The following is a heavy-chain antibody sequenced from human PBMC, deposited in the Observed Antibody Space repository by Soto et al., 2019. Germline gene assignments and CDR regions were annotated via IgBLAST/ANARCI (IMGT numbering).Heavy chain of an antibody. CDR3: ARHTSAAAGTVHEYCYYGMDV. D-gene: IGHD6-13*01. V-gene: IGHV5-51*01. CDR2: IYPGDSDT. Sequence: GESLKISCKGSGYSFTSYWIGWVRQMPGKGLEWMGIIYPGDSDTRYSPSFQGQVTISADKSISTAYPQWSSLKASDTAMYYCARHTSAAAGTVHEYCYYGMDVWGQGTTVTVSS. CDR1: GYSFTSYW. J-gene: IGHJ6*02.